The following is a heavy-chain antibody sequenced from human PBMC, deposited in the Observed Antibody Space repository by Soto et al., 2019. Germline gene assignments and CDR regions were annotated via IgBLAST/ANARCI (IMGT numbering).Heavy chain of an antibody. J-gene: IGHJ4*02. CDR1: GFTFSSYA. Sequence: QVQLVESGGGVVQPGRSLRLSCAASGFTFSSYAMHWVRQAPGKGLEWVAVISYDGSNKYYADSVKGRFTISRDNSKNTLYLQMNSLRAEDTAVYYCAREDVRGYSCYFDYWGQGTLVTVSS. D-gene: IGHD3-22*01. CDR2: ISYDGSNK. CDR3: AREDVRGYSCYFDY. V-gene: IGHV3-30-3*01.